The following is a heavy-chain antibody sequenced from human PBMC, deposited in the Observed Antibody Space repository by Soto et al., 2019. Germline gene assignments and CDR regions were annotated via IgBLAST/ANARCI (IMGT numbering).Heavy chain of an antibody. CDR2: IYYSGST. J-gene: IGHJ4*02. V-gene: IGHV4-59*12. CDR1: GGSISSYY. CDR3: ARDFWSGYGYFDS. D-gene: IGHD3-3*01. Sequence: SETLSLTCTVSGGSISSYYWSWIRQPPGKGLEWIGYIYYSGSTNYNPSLKSRVTISVDTSKNQFSLKLASVTAADTAVYYCARDFWSGYGYFDSWGQGTLVTVSS.